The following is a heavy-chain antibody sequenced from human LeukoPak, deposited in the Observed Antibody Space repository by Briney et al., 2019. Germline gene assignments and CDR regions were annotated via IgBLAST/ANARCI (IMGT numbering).Heavy chain of an antibody. CDR3: ASTQTDYGDYVYYYSYGMDV. CDR1: GDTFTSYV. J-gene: IGHJ6*02. Sequence: ASVKVSCKASGDTFTSYVISWVRQAPGQGLEWMGGISANNGNANYAQKLQGRVTMTTDTSTSTAYMEPRSLRSDDTAVYYCASTQTDYGDYVYYYSYGMDVWGQGTTVTVSS. D-gene: IGHD4-17*01. CDR2: ISANNGNA. V-gene: IGHV1-18*01.